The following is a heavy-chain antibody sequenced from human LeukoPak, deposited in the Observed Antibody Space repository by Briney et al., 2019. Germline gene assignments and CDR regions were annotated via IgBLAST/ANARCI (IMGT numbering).Heavy chain of an antibody. J-gene: IGHJ4*02. CDR2: IWYDESKE. Sequence: GGSLRLSCAASGFTFSSHGMHWVRQAPGKGLEWVAIIWYDESKEYYADSVKGRFTISRDNSKNMLYLQMNSLRAEDTAVYYCARDKGSTPDYWGQGTLVTVSS. CDR1: GFTFSSHG. V-gene: IGHV3-33*01. CDR3: ARDKGSTPDY.